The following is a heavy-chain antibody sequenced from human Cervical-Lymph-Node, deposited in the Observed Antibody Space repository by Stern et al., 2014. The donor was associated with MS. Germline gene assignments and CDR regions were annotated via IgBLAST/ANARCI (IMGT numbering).Heavy chain of an antibody. Sequence: VQLVESGGGVVQPGRSLRLSCAASGFTFRSYGMHWVRQAPGKGLEWVAVIWYDGSNKYYADSVKGRFTISRDNSKNTLSLQMNTLRAEDTAVYYCARDNDIVVLPAALDYWGQGTLVTVSS. J-gene: IGHJ4*02. CDR2: IWYDGSNK. V-gene: IGHV3-33*01. CDR1: GFTFRSYG. CDR3: ARDNDIVVLPAALDY. D-gene: IGHD2-2*01.